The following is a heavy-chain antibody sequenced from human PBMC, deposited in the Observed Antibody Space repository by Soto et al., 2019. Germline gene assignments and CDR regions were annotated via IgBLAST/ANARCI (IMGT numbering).Heavy chain of an antibody. CDR3: ARLPDY. V-gene: IGHV4-30-2*01. D-gene: IGHD2-2*01. CDR2: TYHSGST. Sequence: SETLSLTCAVSGGSISSGGYSWSWIRQPPGKGLEWIGYTYHSGSTYYNPSLKSRVTISLDRSKNQFSLKLSSVTAADTAVYYCARLPDYWGQGILVTVSS. CDR1: GGSISSGGYS. J-gene: IGHJ4*02.